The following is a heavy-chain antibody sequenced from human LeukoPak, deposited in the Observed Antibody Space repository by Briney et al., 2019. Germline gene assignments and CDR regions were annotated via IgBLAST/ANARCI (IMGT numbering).Heavy chain of an antibody. V-gene: IGHV3-23*01. Sequence: GGSLRLSCVASGFTFSNYDMNWVRQAPGKGLEWVSTISGGGGSTYYADSVKGRFTISRDNSKNTLYLQVNSLRAEDTAVYYCAKGGKWDVTPFDYWGQGTLVTVSS. CDR3: AKGGKWDVTPFDY. CDR2: ISGGGGST. D-gene: IGHD1-26*01. J-gene: IGHJ4*02. CDR1: GFTFSNYD.